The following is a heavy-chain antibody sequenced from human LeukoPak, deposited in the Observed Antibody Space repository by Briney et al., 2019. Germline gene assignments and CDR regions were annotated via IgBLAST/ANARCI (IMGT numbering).Heavy chain of an antibody. CDR1: GFTFSSYS. V-gene: IGHV3-21*01. J-gene: IGHJ4*02. CDR2: ISSSGSYI. D-gene: IGHD4-17*01. CDR3: AKDQGRYYFDY. Sequence: GGSLRLSCAASGFTFSSYSMNWVRQAPGKGLEWVSSISSSGSYIYYADSVKGRFTISRDNAQNSLYLQMNSLRAEDTAVYYCAKDQGRYYFDYWGQGTLVTVSS.